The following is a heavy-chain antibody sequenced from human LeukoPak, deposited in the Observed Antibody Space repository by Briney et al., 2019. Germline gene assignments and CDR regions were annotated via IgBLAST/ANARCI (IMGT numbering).Heavy chain of an antibody. CDR3: ARGLFWFGDLKTHWFDP. J-gene: IGHJ5*02. V-gene: IGHV1-8*01. Sequence: GASVKVSCKASGYTFTSYDINWVRQATGQGLEWMGWMNPKTGNTGYAQKFQGRVTMTRDTSISTAYMELISLRSEGTAVYYCARGLFWFGDLKTHWFDPWGQGTQVTVSS. CDR2: MNPKTGNT. D-gene: IGHD3-10*01. CDR1: GYTFTSYD.